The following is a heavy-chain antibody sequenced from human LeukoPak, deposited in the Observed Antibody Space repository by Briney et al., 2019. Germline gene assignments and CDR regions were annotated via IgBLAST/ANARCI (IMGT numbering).Heavy chain of an antibody. V-gene: IGHV4-34*01. Sequence: PSETLSLTCAVYGGSFSGYYWSWIRQPPGKGLEWIGEINHSGSTNYNPSLKSRVTISVDTSKNQFSLKLSSVTAADTAVYYCARESLSSSWGYNWFDPWGQGTLVTVSS. CDR1: GGSFSGYY. D-gene: IGHD6-13*01. CDR2: INHSGST. CDR3: ARESLSSSWGYNWFDP. J-gene: IGHJ5*02.